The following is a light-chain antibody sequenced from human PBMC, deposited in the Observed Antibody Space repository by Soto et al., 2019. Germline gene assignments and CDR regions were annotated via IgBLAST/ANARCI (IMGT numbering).Light chain of an antibody. CDR2: GAS. V-gene: IGKV3-15*01. CDR1: QSVGSN. Sequence: EVVMTQSPATLSVSPGERATLSCRASQSVGSNLAWYQQKPGQAPRLLIYGASTRATGLPARFSGSGSGTEFTLTISSLQSEDFAIYDCQQYNNWPPYTFGQGTKLEIK. CDR3: QQYNNWPPYT. J-gene: IGKJ2*01.